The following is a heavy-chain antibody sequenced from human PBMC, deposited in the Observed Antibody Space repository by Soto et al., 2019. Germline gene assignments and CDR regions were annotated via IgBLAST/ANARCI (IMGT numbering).Heavy chain of an antibody. CDR2: IYYSGST. Sequence: SETLSLTCTVSGGSISSGGYYWSWIRQHPGKGLEWIGYIYYSGSTYYNPSLKSRVTISVDTSKNQFSLKLSSVTAADTAVYYCARFAAGWRHYFDYWGQGTLVTVSS. D-gene: IGHD6-13*01. J-gene: IGHJ4*02. CDR1: GGSISSGGYY. CDR3: ARFAAGWRHYFDY. V-gene: IGHV4-31*03.